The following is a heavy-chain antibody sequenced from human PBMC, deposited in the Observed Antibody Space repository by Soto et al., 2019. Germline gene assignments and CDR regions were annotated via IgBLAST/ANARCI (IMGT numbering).Heavy chain of an antibody. Sequence: SETLSLTCTVSGGSISSGDYYWSWIRQPPGKGLEWIGYIYYSGSTYYNPSLKRRATISVDTSKNQFSLKLSSVTAADTAVYYCAREGFTYDYVWGRQSYGMDVLGQGNTVTVSS. D-gene: IGHD3-16*01. CDR1: GGSISSGDYY. CDR3: AREGFTYDYVWGRQSYGMDV. CDR2: IYYSGST. V-gene: IGHV4-30-4*01. J-gene: IGHJ6*02.